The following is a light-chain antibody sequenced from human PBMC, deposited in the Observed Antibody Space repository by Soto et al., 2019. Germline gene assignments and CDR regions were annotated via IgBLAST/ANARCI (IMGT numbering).Light chain of an antibody. J-gene: IGLJ1*01. CDR3: SSYTTSSTRV. V-gene: IGLV2-14*01. CDR2: EVS. Sequence: KVPKLIIYEVSNRPSGVSNRFSGSKSGNTASLTISGLQAEDEADYYCSSYTTSSTRVFGTGTKVTVL.